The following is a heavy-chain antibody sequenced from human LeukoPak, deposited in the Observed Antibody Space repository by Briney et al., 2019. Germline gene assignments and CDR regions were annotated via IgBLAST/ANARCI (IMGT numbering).Heavy chain of an antibody. V-gene: IGHV1-2*02. CDR3: ARDPGLKGSYWYFDL. J-gene: IGHJ2*01. CDR1: GYTFTGHY. Sequence: GASVKVSCKASGYTFTGHYLHWVRQAPGQGPEWMGWINPKSGGTNYAQKYQGRVTMTRDTSISTAYMEVSRLRSDDTAVHYCARDPGLKGSYWYFDLWGRGTLVTVSS. D-gene: IGHD3/OR15-3a*01. CDR2: INPKSGGT.